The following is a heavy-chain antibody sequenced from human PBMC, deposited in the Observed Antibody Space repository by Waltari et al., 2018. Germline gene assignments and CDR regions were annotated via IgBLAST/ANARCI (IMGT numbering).Heavy chain of an antibody. CDR2: IYYSGST. V-gene: IGHV4-59*01. CDR3: ARDGRGEQDWETDDAFDI. CDR1: GGSISSYY. J-gene: IGHJ3*02. D-gene: IGHD3-16*01. Sequence: QVQLQESGPGLVKPSETLSLTCTVSGGSISSYYWSWIRQPPGKGLEWIGYIYYSGSTNYNPSLKVRVTISVDTSKNQFSLKLSSVTAADTAVYYCARDGRGEQDWETDDAFDIWGQGTMVTVSS.